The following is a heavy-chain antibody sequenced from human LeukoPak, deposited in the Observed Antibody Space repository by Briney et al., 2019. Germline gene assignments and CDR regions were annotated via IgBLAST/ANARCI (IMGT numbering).Heavy chain of an antibody. D-gene: IGHD1-26*01. CDR2: ISGSGGST. CDR1: GFTFSSYG. J-gene: IGHJ4*02. Sequence: GGTLRLSCAASGFTFSSYGMSWVRQAPGKGLEWVSAISGSGGSTYYADSVKGRFTISRDNAKNSLYLQMNSLRAEDTAVYYCARDKIVGATYFDYWGQGTLVTVSS. V-gene: IGHV3-23*01. CDR3: ARDKIVGATYFDY.